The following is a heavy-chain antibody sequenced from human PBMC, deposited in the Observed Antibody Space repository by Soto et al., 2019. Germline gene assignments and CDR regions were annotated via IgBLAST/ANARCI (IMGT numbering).Heavy chain of an antibody. J-gene: IGHJ6*03. CDR2: IYYSGST. CDR1: GGSISSSSYY. D-gene: IGHD3-3*01. Sequence: SETLSLTCTVSGGSISSSSYYWGWIRQPPGKGLEWIGSIYYSGSTYYNPSLKSRVTISVDTSKNQFSLKLSSVTAADTAVYYCARCYEAVSYDFWSGYYRGDYYYYYMDVWGKGTTVTVSS. CDR3: ARCYEAVSYDFWSGYYRGDYYYYYMDV. V-gene: IGHV4-39*01.